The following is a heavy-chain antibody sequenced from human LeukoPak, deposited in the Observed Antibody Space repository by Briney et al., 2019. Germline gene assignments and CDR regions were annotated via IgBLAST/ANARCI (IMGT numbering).Heavy chain of an antibody. D-gene: IGHD3-10*01. V-gene: IGHV4-59*11. J-gene: IGHJ4*02. Sequence: PSETLSLTCTVSGASLSGHYWTWIRQSPGKGLEWIGYIFYSGYTNFNPSLKSRVTISLDTSKNQFSLNLTSVTGADTAVYFCERGASFYPHWGQGALVTVSS. CDR3: ERGASFYPH. CDR1: GASLSGHY. CDR2: IFYSGYT.